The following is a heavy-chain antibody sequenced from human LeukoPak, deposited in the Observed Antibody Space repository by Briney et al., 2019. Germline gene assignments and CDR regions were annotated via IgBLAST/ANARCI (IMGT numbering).Heavy chain of an antibody. CDR3: ARLLDNDISGDPDTFDV. D-gene: IGHD3-22*01. V-gene: IGHV4-59*01. CDR1: GGSFSVYY. CDR2: VSYTGRT. J-gene: IGHJ3*01. Sequence: SETLSLTCAVYGGSFSVYYWSWIRQPPGKRLEWIGYVSYTGRTKYNPSLQSRVTISIDTSKSQFSLKLTSVTSADTAVYSCARLLDNDISGDPDTFDVWGQGTTVIVSS.